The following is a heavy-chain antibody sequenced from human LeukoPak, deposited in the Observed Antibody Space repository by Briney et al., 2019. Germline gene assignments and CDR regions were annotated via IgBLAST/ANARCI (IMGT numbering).Heavy chain of an antibody. CDR2: ISYDGSIK. CDR1: GFTFSNYA. CDR3: AKAPPGLSLDS. V-gene: IGHV3-30*04. D-gene: IGHD1-14*01. J-gene: IGHJ4*02. Sequence: GGSLRLSCAASGFTFSNYAMHWVRQAPGKGLEWVAVISYDGSIKHYADSVKGRFTISRDNSKNTLFLQMDSLRVEDTAVYYCAKAPPGLSLDSWGQGTLVTVSS.